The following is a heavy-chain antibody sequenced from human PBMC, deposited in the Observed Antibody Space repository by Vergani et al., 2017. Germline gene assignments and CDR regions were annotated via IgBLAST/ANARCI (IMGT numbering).Heavy chain of an antibody. Sequence: EVQLVETGGGLIQPGGSLRLSCAASGFTVSSNYMSWVRQAPGKGLEWVSVIYSGGSTYYADSVKGRFTISRDNSKNTLYLQMNSLRAEDTAVYYCARENYYDSSGYESWGQGTLVTVSS. CDR3: ARENYYDSSGYES. V-gene: IGHV3-53*02. CDR1: GFTVSSNY. D-gene: IGHD3-22*01. CDR2: IYSGGST. J-gene: IGHJ5*02.